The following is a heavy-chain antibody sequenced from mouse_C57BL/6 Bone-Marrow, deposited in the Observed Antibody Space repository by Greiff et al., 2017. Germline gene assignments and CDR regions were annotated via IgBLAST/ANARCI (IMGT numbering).Heavy chain of an antibody. CDR1: GYTFTSYW. CDR2: IDPSDSYT. V-gene: IGHV1-59*01. Sequence: VQLQQPGAELVRPGTSVKLSCKASGYTFTSYWMHWVKQRPGQGLEWIGVIDPSDSYTNYNQKFKGKATLTVDTSSSTAYMQLSSLTSEDSAVDYCARGANYNYCSYYFDYWGPGTTLTVSS. J-gene: IGHJ2*01. D-gene: IGHD1-3*01. CDR3: ARGANYNYCSYYFDY.